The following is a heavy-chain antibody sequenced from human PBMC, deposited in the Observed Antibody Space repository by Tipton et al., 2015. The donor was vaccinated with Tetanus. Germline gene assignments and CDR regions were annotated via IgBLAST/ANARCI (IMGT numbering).Heavy chain of an antibody. CDR1: GYTFTSYG. CDR3: ARDDELGYCSGGSCERFDY. J-gene: IGHJ4*02. CDR2: ISAYNGNT. D-gene: IGHD2-15*01. V-gene: IGHV1-18*01. Sequence: QLVQSGAEVKKPGASVKVSCKASGYTFTSYGISWVRQAPGQGLEWMGWISAYNGNTNYAQKLQGRVTVTTDTSTSTAYMELRSLRSDDTAVYYCARDDELGYCSGGSCERFDYWGQGTLVTVSS.